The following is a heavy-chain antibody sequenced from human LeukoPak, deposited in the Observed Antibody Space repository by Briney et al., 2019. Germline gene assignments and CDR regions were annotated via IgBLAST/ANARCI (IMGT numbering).Heavy chain of an antibody. CDR3: AKDSDWSGYYKQDY. Sequence: PGRSLRLSCAASGFTFNNYAMSWVRQAPGKGLEWVSAISGSGGTTYYADSVKGRFTFSRDNSKNTLYLQMNSLRAEDTAVYYCAKDSDWSGYYKQDYWGQGTLVTVSS. CDR1: GFTFNNYA. CDR2: ISGSGGTT. J-gene: IGHJ4*02. D-gene: IGHD3-3*01. V-gene: IGHV3-23*01.